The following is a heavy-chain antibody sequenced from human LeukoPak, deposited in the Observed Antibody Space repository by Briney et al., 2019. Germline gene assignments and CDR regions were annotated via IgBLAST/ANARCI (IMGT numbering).Heavy chain of an antibody. CDR2: INHSGST. CDR1: GGSFSGYY. CDR3: ASFPAGVEMATIAFDY. V-gene: IGHV4-34*01. J-gene: IGHJ4*02. D-gene: IGHD5-12*01. Sequence: SETLSLTCAVYGGSFSGYYWSWIRQPPGKGLEWIGEINHSGSTNYNPSLKSRVTISVDTSKNQFSLKLSSVTAADTAVYYCASFPAGVEMATIAFDYWGQGALVTVSS.